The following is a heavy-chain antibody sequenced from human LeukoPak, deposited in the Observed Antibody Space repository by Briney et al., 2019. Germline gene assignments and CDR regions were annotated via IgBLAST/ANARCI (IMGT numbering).Heavy chain of an antibody. V-gene: IGHV3-21*01. Sequence: GGSLRLSCAASGFTFSSYSMNWVRQAPGKGLEWVSSISSSSSYICYADSVKGRFTISRDNAKNSLYLQMNSLRAEDTAVYYCARDGSPTVTTFDYWGQGTLVTVSS. D-gene: IGHD4-17*01. CDR3: ARDGSPTVTTFDY. CDR2: ISSSSSYI. CDR1: GFTFSSYS. J-gene: IGHJ4*02.